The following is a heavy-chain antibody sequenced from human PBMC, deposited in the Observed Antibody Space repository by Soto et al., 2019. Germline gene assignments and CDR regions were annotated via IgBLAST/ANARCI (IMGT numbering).Heavy chain of an antibody. Sequence: QVQLQESGPGLVKPSQTLSLTCTVSGGSISSGGYYWSWIRQHPGKGLEWIGYIYYSGSTYYNPYLKSRVTISVDTSKNQFSLKLSSVTAADTAVYYCARDKEYYGSGSFPTRYFDYWGQGTLVTVSS. CDR2: IYYSGST. D-gene: IGHD3-10*01. CDR1: GGSISSGGYY. J-gene: IGHJ4*02. V-gene: IGHV4-31*03. CDR3: ARDKEYYGSGSFPTRYFDY.